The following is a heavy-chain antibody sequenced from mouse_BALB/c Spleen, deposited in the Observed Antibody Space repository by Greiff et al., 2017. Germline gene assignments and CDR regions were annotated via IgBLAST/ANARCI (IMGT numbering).Heavy chain of an antibody. D-gene: IGHD1-1*01. CDR1: GFTFSSYA. CDR3: ARGGKGPHYYAMDY. Sequence: EVQVVESGGGLVKPGGSLKLSCAASGFTFSSYAMSWVRQSPEKRLEWVAEISSGGSYTYYPDTVTGRFTISRDNAKNTLYLEMSSLRSEDTAMYYCARGGKGPHYYAMDYWGQGTSVTVSS. J-gene: IGHJ4*01. V-gene: IGHV5-9-4*01. CDR2: ISSGGSYT.